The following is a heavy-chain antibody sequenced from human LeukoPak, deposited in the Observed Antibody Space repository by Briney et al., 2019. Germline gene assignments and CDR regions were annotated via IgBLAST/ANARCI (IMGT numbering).Heavy chain of an antibody. CDR2: ISSSSSTI. CDR3: AKPRTFWSGPLDY. D-gene: IGHD3-3*01. CDR1: GFTFSSYR. J-gene: IGHJ4*02. V-gene: IGHV3-48*01. Sequence: PGGSLRLSCAASGFTFSSYRMTWGRQAPGKGLEWVSYISSSSSTIYYADSVKGRFTISRDNAKNSLYLQMNSLRAEDTAVYYCAKPRTFWSGPLDYWGQGTLVTVSS.